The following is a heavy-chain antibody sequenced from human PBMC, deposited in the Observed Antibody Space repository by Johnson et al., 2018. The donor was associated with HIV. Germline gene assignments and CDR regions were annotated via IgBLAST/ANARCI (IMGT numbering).Heavy chain of an antibody. CDR3: AKDTYSHRLTVTESGFDI. V-gene: IGHV3-30*02. D-gene: IGHD4-11*01. CDR1: GFIFSSYG. Sequence: HVQLVESGGGVVQPGRSRRLSCAASGFIFSSYGMHWVRQAPGKGLEWVAFIRYDGNIKYYSDSVKGRFTISRDNAKNSLYVQMNSLRAEDTAVYYCAKDTYSHRLTVTESGFDIWGQGTMVTVSS. J-gene: IGHJ3*02. CDR2: IRYDGNIK.